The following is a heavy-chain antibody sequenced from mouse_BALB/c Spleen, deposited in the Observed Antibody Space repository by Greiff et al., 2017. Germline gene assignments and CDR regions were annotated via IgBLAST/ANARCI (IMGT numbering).Heavy chain of an antibody. CDR1: GYSITSGYY. Sequence: EVKLQESGPGLVKPSQSLSLTCSVTGYSITSGYYWNWIRQFPGNKLEWMGYISYDGSNNYNPSLKNRISITRDTSKNQFFLKLNSVTTGDTATYYSARGTTNTPAWFADWGEGALVTVAA. V-gene: IGHV3-6*02. D-gene: IGHD5-2*01. CDR3: ARGTTNTPAWFAD. J-gene: IGHJ3*01. CDR2: ISYDGSN.